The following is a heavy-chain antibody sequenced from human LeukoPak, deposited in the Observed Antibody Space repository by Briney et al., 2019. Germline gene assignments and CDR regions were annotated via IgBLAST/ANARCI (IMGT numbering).Heavy chain of an antibody. V-gene: IGHV4-34*01. CDR3: ASAIRLYYYDSSGYLFDY. D-gene: IGHD3-22*01. CDR2: INHSGST. Sequence: NSSETLSLTCAVYGGSFSGYYWSWIRQPPGKGLEWIGEINHSGSTNYNPSLKSRVTISVDTSKNQFSLKLSSVTAADTAVYYCASAIRLYYYDSSGYLFDYWGQGTLVTVSS. CDR1: GGSFSGYY. J-gene: IGHJ4*02.